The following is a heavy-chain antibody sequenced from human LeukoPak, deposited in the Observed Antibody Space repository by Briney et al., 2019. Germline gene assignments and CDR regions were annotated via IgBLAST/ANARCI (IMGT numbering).Heavy chain of an antibody. Sequence: PGGSLRLSCAASGFTFSSYSMNWVRQAPGKGLEWVSSISSSSSYIYYADSVKGRFTISRDSAKNSLYLQMNSLRAEDTAVYYCARNSYYDFWSGYYSYYYYYYMDVWGKGTTVTVSS. CDR2: ISSSSSYI. CDR1: GFTFSSYS. D-gene: IGHD3-3*01. J-gene: IGHJ6*03. V-gene: IGHV3-21*01. CDR3: ARNSYYDFWSGYYSYYYYYYMDV.